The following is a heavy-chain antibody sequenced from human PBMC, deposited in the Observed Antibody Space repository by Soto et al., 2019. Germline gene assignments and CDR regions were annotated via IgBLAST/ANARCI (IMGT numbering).Heavy chain of an antibody. CDR2: ISVFNGYA. CDR3: SKNGTSWFAS. Sequence: QVQLVQSGPELKKPGASVKVSCKTFGYSFHNSGISWVRQAPGQGLEWMGWISVFNGYAHYAQKFQGRVIMTADTFTTTAYMEVRGLTSDDTAMYYCSKNGTSWFASWGQGSPVTVSS. V-gene: IGHV1-18*01. D-gene: IGHD1-1*01. CDR1: GYSFHNSG. J-gene: IGHJ5*01.